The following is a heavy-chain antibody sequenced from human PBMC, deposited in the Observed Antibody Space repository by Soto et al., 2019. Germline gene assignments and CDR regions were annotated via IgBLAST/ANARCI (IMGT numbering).Heavy chain of an antibody. CDR1: GYSFTDYY. Sequence: QVQLVQSGAEVKKPGASVRVSCQASGYSFTDYYIHWVRQAPGQGFEWMGWINTNTGGTDYAQKFQGRVTWTRDTSITTIYLNLSGLRTAASATYYCAKAPDFGDGVADYWGPGTLSPSPQ. J-gene: IGHJ4*02. CDR2: INTNTGGT. CDR3: AKAPDFGDGVADY. D-gene: IGHD4-17*01. V-gene: IGHV1-2*02.